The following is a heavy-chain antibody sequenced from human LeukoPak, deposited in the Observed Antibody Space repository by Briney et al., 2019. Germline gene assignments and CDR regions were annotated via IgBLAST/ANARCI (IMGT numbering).Heavy chain of an antibody. CDR3: ARGEFDILTGYYYFDY. CDR1: GYTFTGYY. D-gene: IGHD3-9*01. CDR2: INPNSGGT. V-gene: IGHV1-2*02. Sequence: ASVKVSCKASGYTFTGYYMHWVRQAPGQGLEWMGWINPNSGGTNYAQKFQGRVTMTRDTSISTAYMELSRLRSDDTAVYYCARGEFDILTGYYYFDYWGQGTLVTVSS. J-gene: IGHJ4*02.